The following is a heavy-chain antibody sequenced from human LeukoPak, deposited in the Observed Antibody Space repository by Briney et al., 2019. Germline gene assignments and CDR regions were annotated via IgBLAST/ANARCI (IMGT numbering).Heavy chain of an antibody. V-gene: IGHV3-30*03. J-gene: IGHJ4*02. CDR3: TSANCGPAY. Sequence: GGSLRLSCAASGFTFSSYGMHWVRQAPGKGLEWVAVISYDGSNKYYADSVKGRFTISRDNSKNTLYLQMNSLRAEDTAVYYCTSANCGPAYWGQGTLVTVSS. CDR1: GFTFSSYG. CDR2: ISYDGSNK. D-gene: IGHD2-21*01.